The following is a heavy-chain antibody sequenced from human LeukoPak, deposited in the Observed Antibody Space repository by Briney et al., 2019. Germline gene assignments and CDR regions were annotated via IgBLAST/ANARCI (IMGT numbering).Heavy chain of an antibody. J-gene: IGHJ4*02. Sequence: SETLSLTCTVSGGSISSYYWSWIRQPPGKGLEWIGYISYSGSTNYNPSLKSRITISVDTSKNRFSLKLSSVTAADTAVYYCARVPYSSGWYDYWGQGTLVTVSS. CDR1: GGSISSYY. V-gene: IGHV4-59*01. D-gene: IGHD6-19*01. CDR3: ARVPYSSGWYDY. CDR2: ISYSGST.